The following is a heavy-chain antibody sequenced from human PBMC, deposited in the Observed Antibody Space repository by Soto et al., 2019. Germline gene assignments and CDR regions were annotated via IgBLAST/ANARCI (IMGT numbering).Heavy chain of an antibody. D-gene: IGHD3-3*01. CDR2: IWYDGSNK. Sequence: GGSLRLSCAASGFTFSSYGMHWVRQAPGKGLEWVAVIWYDGSNKYYADSVKGRFTISRDNSKNTLYLQMNSLRAEDTAVYYCAKVITIFGVVLGGHYYMDVWGKGTTVTVSS. V-gene: IGHV3-33*06. J-gene: IGHJ6*03. CDR3: AKVITIFGVVLGGHYYMDV. CDR1: GFTFSSYG.